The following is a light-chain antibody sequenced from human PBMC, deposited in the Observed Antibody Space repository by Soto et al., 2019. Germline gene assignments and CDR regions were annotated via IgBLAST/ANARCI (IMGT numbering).Light chain of an antibody. J-gene: IGKJ4*01. CDR1: QSVSLH. V-gene: IGKV1-39*01. Sequence: DIQMTQSPSSLSASVGDRVTITCRTSQSVSLHLNWYQQKPGKAPKLLIYGASSLQSEVPSRFSGSGSGTDFTLTISSLQPEDFASYYCQQTYSFPLTFGGGTKVEIK. CDR2: GAS. CDR3: QQTYSFPLT.